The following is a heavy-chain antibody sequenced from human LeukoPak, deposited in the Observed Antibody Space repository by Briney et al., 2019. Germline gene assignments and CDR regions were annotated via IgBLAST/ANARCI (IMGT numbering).Heavy chain of an antibody. CDR3: VRVRYSGSWFPVPNFDC. V-gene: IGHV3-66*01. CDR1: GVTASGSY. CDR2: IYTSGDT. J-gene: IGHJ4*02. Sequence: GGSLRLSCAASGVTASGSYMSWVRQAPGKGLEWVSVIYTSGDTYYADSVKGRFTISRDSSKNTLYLQMNTLRTEDTAVYYCVRVRYSGSWFPVPNFDCWGQGTLVTVSS. D-gene: IGHD1-26*01.